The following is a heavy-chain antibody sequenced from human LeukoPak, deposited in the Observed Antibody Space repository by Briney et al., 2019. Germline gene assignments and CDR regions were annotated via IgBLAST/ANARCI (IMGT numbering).Heavy chain of an antibody. Sequence: SETLSLTCAVSGYSISNGYYWVWIRQPPGKGLEWIGSLYHSDSTYYNPSLKSRVTMSVDTSKNQFSLKLSFVTAADTAVYYCARDWNHYYYYYMDVWGKGTTVTVSS. CDR3: ARDWNHYYYYYMDV. D-gene: IGHD1-1*01. J-gene: IGHJ6*03. CDR1: GYSISNGYY. CDR2: LYHSDST. V-gene: IGHV4-38-2*02.